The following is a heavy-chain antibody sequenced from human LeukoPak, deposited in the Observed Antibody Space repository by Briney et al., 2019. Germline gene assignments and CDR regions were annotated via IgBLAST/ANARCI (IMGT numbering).Heavy chain of an antibody. Sequence: SETLSLTCTVSGGSISSNYWGWIRQPAGERLEWIGRIYSGGDTNYNPSLKGRVSMSVDTSKNQLSLNLTSVTVADTAFYYCARCSGGSPAYSGSYFYYYLDVWGKGTPVTVSS. D-gene: IGHD5-12*01. V-gene: IGHV4-4*07. J-gene: IGHJ6*03. CDR2: IYSGGDT. CDR3: ARCSGGSPAYSGSYFYYYLDV. CDR1: GGSISSNY.